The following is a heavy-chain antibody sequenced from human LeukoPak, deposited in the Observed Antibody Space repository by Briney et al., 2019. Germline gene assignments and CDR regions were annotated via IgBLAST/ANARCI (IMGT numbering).Heavy chain of an antibody. V-gene: IGHV3-21*01. CDR3: ARDMNYYDSGFI. D-gene: IGHD3-22*01. Sequence: GGSLRLSCAASGFTFSSYAMSWVRQAPGKGLEWVSSISSSSSYIYYADSVKGRFTISRDNAKNSLYLQMNSLRAEDTAVYYCARDMNYYDSGFIWGQGTMVTVSS. CDR2: ISSSSSYI. J-gene: IGHJ3*02. CDR1: GFTFSSYA.